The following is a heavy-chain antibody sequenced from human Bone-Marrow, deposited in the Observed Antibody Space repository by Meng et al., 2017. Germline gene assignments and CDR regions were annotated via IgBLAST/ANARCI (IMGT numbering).Heavy chain of an antibody. CDR1: GGSISSGTYY. J-gene: IGHJ5*02. V-gene: IGHV4-31*03. CDR3: ARYVFDSSSLYSNWFDP. Sequence: QVQLQESGPGLVKPSQTLSLTCTFTGGSISSGTYYRGWIRQLPGKGLEWIAYIHYSGSTYYSPSLKSRVTISVDTSKNQLSLKLSSMTAADTAVYYCARYVFDSSSLYSNWFDPWGQGTLVTVSS. D-gene: IGHD3-22*01. CDR2: IHYSGST.